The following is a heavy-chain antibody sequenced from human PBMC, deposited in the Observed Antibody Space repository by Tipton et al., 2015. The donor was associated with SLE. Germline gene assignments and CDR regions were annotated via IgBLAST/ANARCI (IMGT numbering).Heavy chain of an antibody. Sequence: TLSLTCTVSGGSVSSNYWSWIRQPPGKGLEWIGYIDYRDITNYNPSLKSRVTMSIDMSKNQFSLKLSSVTAADTAVYYCAKDSGTYYFDFWGQGVLVNVSS. D-gene: IGHD1-26*01. CDR2: IDYRDIT. CDR3: AKDSGTYYFDF. CDR1: GGSVSSNY. V-gene: IGHV4-59*02. J-gene: IGHJ4*02.